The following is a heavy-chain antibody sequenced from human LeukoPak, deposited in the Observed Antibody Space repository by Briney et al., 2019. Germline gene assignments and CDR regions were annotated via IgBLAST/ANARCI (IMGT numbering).Heavy chain of an antibody. Sequence: ASVKVSCKASGYTFKNYAIYWVRQAPGQGLEWMGWINPNSGGTNYAQKFQGRVTMTRDTSISTAYMELSRLRSDDTAVYYCARAKPFSSYDSSGAIDYWGQGTLVTVSS. CDR1: GYTFKNYA. J-gene: IGHJ4*02. D-gene: IGHD3-22*01. CDR2: INPNSGGT. V-gene: IGHV1-2*02. CDR3: ARAKPFSSYDSSGAIDY.